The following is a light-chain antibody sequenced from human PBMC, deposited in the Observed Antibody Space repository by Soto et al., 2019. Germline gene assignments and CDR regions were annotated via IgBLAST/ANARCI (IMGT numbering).Light chain of an antibody. CDR3: QQYGSSPRT. CDR1: QSVSANN. V-gene: IGKV3-20*01. Sequence: ETVLTQSPGTLSFSPGERATLSCRASQSVSANNLAWYQQKAGQAPRLLIYSASSRATGIPDRFSGSGSGTDFTLTISRLEPEDLAVYYCQQYGSSPRTFSRGTKVDI. J-gene: IGKJ1*01. CDR2: SAS.